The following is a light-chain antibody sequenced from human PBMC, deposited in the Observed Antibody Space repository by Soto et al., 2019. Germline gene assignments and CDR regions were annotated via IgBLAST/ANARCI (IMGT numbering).Light chain of an antibody. CDR2: EVS. CDR3: SSYTSSIRLEV. Sequence: QSALIQPASVSGSPGQSITISCTGTSSDVGGSNYVSWYQHHPHRAPKLLIYEVSYRPSGVSHRFSGYKSGNAASLTSRRRQDEDEADYYCSSYTSSIRLEVFGSGTKLTVL. V-gene: IGLV2-14*01. J-gene: IGLJ3*02. CDR1: SSDVGGSNY.